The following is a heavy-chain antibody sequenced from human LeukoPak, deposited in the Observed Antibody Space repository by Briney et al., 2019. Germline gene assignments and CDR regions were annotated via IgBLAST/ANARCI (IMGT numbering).Heavy chain of an antibody. J-gene: IGHJ6*04. V-gene: IGHV3-21*01. D-gene: IGHD3-10*02. Sequence: SGGSLRLSCAASGFTFNNFWMSWVRQAPGKGLEWVSSISSSSSYIYYADSVKGRFTISRDNAKNSLYLQMNSLRAEDTAVYYCAELGITMIGGVWGEGTTVTISS. CDR3: AELGITMIGGV. CDR2: ISSSSSYI. CDR1: GFTFNNFW.